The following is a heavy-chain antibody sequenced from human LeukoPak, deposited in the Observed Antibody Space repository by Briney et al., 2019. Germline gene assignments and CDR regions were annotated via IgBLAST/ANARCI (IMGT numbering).Heavy chain of an antibody. CDR1: GFTFSSYG. D-gene: IGHD2-15*01. Sequence: GGSLRLSCAASGFTFSSYGMHWVRQAPGKGLEWVAVISYDGSNKYYADSVKGRFTISRDNSKNTLYLQMNSPRAEDTAVYYCVRDPTRAECRSGSCYLDYWGQGALVSVSS. V-gene: IGHV3-30*03. CDR2: ISYDGSNK. J-gene: IGHJ4*02. CDR3: VRDPTRAECRSGSCYLDY.